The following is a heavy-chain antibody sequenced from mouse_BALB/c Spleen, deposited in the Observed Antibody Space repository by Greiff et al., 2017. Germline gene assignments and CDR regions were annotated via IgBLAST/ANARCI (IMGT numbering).Heavy chain of an antibody. D-gene: IGHD2-1*01. CDR1: GFAFSSYD. V-gene: IGHV5-12-1*01. CDR3: ARHGWYLDD. J-gene: IGHJ2*01. Sequence: EVKLVESGGGLVKPGGSLKLSCAASGFAFSSYDMSWVRQTPEKRLEWVAYISSGGGSTYYPDTVKRRFTISRDNAKNTLYLQMSSLKSEDTAMYYCARHGWYLDDWGQGTTLTVAS. CDR2: ISSGGGST.